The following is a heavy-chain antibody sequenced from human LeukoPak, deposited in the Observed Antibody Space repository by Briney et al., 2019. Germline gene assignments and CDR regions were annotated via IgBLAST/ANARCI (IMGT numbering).Heavy chain of an antibody. J-gene: IGHJ4*02. CDR1: GGSVSSGVYY. V-gene: IGHV4-61*08. Sequence: SQTLSLTCTVSGGSVSSGVYYWSWIRQPPGKGLEWIGYMYYSGSTNYNPSLKSRVTISLDTSNNQFSLKLTSVTAADTAVYYCARAHSSSWYMDYWGQGTLVTVSS. CDR3: ARAHSSSWYMDY. CDR2: MYYSGST. D-gene: IGHD6-13*01.